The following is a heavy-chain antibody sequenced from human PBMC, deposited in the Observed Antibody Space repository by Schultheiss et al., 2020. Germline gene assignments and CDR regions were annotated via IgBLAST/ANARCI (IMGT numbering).Heavy chain of an antibody. D-gene: IGHD2-15*01. Sequence: GGSLRLSCAASGFTFDDYAMHWVRQAPGKGLVWVSRINSDGSSTSYADSVKGRFTISRDNAKNSLYLQMNSLRAEDTAVYYCARDSVVVVAATQNYYYGMDVWGQGTTVTVSS. CDR3: ARDSVVVVAATQNYYYGMDV. CDR1: GFTFDDYA. CDR2: INSDGSST. V-gene: IGHV3-74*01. J-gene: IGHJ6*02.